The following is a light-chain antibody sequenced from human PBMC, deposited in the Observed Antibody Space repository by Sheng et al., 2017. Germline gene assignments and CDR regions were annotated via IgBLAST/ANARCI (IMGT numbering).Light chain of an antibody. CDR1: QSISTY. V-gene: IGKV1-39*01. J-gene: IGKJ3*01. CDR2: AAS. CDR3: QQTYSTPFT. Sequence: DIQMTQSPSSLSASVGDRVTITCRTSQSISTYLNWYQQRPGNAPKLLIYAASSLQSGVPSSFSGSGSGTDFTLTISSLQPEDFATYYCQQTYSTPFTFGPGTTVDIK.